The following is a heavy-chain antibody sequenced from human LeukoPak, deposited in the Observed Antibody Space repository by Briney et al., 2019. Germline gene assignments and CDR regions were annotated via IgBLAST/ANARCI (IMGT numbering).Heavy chain of an antibody. CDR2: IKSKTDGGTT. J-gene: IGHJ4*02. Sequence: GGSLRLSCAASGFTFSNAWMSWVRQAPGKGLEWVGRIKSKTDGGTTDYAAPVKGRFTISRDDSKNTLYLQMNSLKTEDTAVYYRTPDIVVVPAGAYYFDYWGQGTLVTVSS. D-gene: IGHD2-2*01. CDR1: GFTFSNAW. V-gene: IGHV3-15*01. CDR3: TPDIVVVPAGAYYFDY.